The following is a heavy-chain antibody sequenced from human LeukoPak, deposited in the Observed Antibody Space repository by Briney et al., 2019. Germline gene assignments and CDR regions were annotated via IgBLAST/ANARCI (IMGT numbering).Heavy chain of an antibody. D-gene: IGHD3/OR15-3a*01. CDR1: GGTFSSYA. V-gene: IGHV1-69*01. CDR2: IIPIFGTA. Sequence: SVKVSCKASGGTFSSYANSWVRQAPGQGLEWMGGIIPIFGTANYAQKFQGRVTITADESTSTAYMELSSLRSEDTAVYYCARRTGLSGLVDYWGQGTLVTVSS. J-gene: IGHJ4*02. CDR3: ARRTGLSGLVDY.